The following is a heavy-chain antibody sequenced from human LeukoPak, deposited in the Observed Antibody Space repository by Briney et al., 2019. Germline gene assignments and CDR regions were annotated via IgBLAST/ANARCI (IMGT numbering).Heavy chain of an antibody. J-gene: IGHJ1*01. D-gene: IGHD3-16*01. V-gene: IGHV3-21*01. CDR3: GRAFPPLRTSSAGDL. Sequence: TPGGSLRLSCSASGFSLSDYDMNWVRQAPEKGMEWVSAISGRSRHVYYGESVKGRFTISRDNAKNSLYLQLDSLGVEDTAVYYCGRAFPPLRTSSAGDLWGQGTLVTVS. CDR2: ISGRSRHV. CDR1: GFSLSDYD.